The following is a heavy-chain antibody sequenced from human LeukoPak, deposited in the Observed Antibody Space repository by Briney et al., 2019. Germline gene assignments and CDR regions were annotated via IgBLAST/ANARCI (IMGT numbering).Heavy chain of an antibody. CDR3: AKVAAAGTLYFQH. V-gene: IGHV4-30-2*01. Sequence: LRLSCAASGFTFDDYAMHWIRQPPGKGLEWIGYIYHSGSTYYNPSLKSRVTISVDRSKNQFSLKLSSVTAADTAVYYCAKVAAAGTLYFQHWGQGTLVTVSS. CDR2: IYHSGST. CDR1: GFTFDDYA. D-gene: IGHD6-13*01. J-gene: IGHJ1*01.